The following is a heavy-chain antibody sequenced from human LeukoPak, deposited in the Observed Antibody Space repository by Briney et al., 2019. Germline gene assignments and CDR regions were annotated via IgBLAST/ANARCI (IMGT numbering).Heavy chain of an antibody. CDR2: VYYSGST. V-gene: IGHV4-59*01. CDR3: ASHRRSHGSEY. CDR1: GVSFEDFY. D-gene: IGHD3-10*01. Sequence: SETLSLTCTVSGVSFEDFYWSWIRQSPGKGLEGIGYVYYSGSTDYSPSLKSRLTISADLSKNQFSLKLSSVTAADTAIYYCASHRRSHGSEYWGQGTLVTVSS. J-gene: IGHJ4*02.